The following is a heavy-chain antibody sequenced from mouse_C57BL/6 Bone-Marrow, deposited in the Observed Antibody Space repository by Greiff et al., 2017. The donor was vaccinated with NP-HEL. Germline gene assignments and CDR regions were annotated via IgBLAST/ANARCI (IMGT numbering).Heavy chain of an antibody. CDR3: ARVYYSNYDWYFDV. J-gene: IGHJ1*03. D-gene: IGHD2-5*01. CDR2: IYPGDGDT. V-gene: IGHV1-82*01. Sequence: VQLQQSGPELVKPGASVKISCKASGYAFSSSWMNWVKQRPGKGLEWIGRIYPGDGDTNYNGKFKGKATLTADKSSSTAYMQLSSLTSEDSAVYFCARVYYSNYDWYFDVWGTGTTVTVSS. CDR1: GYAFSSSW.